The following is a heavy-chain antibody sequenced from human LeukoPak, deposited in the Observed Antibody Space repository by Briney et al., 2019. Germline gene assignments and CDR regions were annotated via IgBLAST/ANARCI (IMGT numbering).Heavy chain of an antibody. CDR3: ARGLSSPPPPHDYDILTGYPTPNWFDP. Sequence: ASVKVSCKASGYTFTSYDINWVRQATGQGLEWMGWMNPNSGNTAYAQKFQGRVTMSRDTSISTAYMELSSLRSEDTAVYYCARGLSSPPPPHDYDILTGYPTPNWFDPWGQGTLVTVSS. J-gene: IGHJ5*02. CDR1: GYTFTSYD. CDR2: MNPNSGNT. V-gene: IGHV1-8*01. D-gene: IGHD3-9*01.